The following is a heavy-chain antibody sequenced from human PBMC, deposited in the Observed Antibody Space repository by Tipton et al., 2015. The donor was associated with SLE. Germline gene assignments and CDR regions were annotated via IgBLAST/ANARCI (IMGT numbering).Heavy chain of an antibody. CDR2: IYYSGST. V-gene: IGHV4-39*07. Sequence: TLSLTCTVSGGSISSSSYYWGWIRQPPGKGLEWIGSIYYSGSTYYNPSLKSRVTISVDTSKNQFSLKLSSVTAADTAVYYCARGSSGSYGGAFDIRGQGTMVTVSS. D-gene: IGHD1-26*01. J-gene: IGHJ3*02. CDR1: GGSISSSSYY. CDR3: ARGSSGSYGGAFDI.